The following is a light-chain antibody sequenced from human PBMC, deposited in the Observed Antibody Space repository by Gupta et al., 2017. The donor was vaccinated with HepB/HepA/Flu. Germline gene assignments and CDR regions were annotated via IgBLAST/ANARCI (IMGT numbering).Light chain of an antibody. J-gene: IGKJ1*01. CDR2: DAA. CDR1: QSVSSY. CDR3: QQLSNWPPWT. V-gene: IGKV3-11*01. Sequence: EIVLTQSPATLSLSPGERATLSCRASQSVSSYLAWYKQKPGQAPRLLIYDAANRATGITARFSGSGFGTDVTLTISSREQEDFAGYYCQQLSNWPPWTFGQGTKVEIK.